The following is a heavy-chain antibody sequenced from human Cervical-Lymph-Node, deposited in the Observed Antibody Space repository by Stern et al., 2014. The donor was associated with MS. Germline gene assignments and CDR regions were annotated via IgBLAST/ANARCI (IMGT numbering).Heavy chain of an antibody. D-gene: IGHD3-16*02. CDR1: GFTFSSYV. CDR2: ISGSGVST. V-gene: IGHV3-23*04. Sequence: EDQLVESGGGLVQPGGSLRLSCAAFGFTFSSYVMSWVRQAPGKGLEWVSAISGSGVSTHYADSVEGRFTVSRDNSKNMMYLQMNSLRAEDTAVYYCAKAPDYDDLWVPYRLASYFDCWGQGTLVPVSS. CDR3: AKAPDYDDLWVPYRLASYFDC. J-gene: IGHJ4*02.